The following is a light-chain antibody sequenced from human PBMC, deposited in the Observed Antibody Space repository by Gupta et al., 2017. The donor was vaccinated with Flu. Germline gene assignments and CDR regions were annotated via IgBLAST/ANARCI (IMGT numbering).Light chain of an antibody. CDR3: SSYSRSNTLFV. V-gene: IGLV2-14*01. CDR2: EVS. CDR1: SSDVGGYNY. Sequence: QSALTQPASVSGSPGQSITISCTGTSSDVGGYNYVYWYQQHPGIAPKLMIYEVSNRPSGVSNRFSGSKSGNTASLTISGIQAEDESDYYCSSYSRSNTLFVFGNGTKVTVL. J-gene: IGLJ1*01.